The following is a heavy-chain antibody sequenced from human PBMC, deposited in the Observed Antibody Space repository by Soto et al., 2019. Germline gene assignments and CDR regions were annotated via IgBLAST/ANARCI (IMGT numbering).Heavy chain of an antibody. CDR3: ASMGRYCSGGSCYSGTCFDP. J-gene: IGHJ5*02. CDR1: GGTFSSYA. V-gene: IGHV1-69*12. D-gene: IGHD2-15*01. Sequence: QVQLVQSGAEVKKPGSSVKVSCKASGGTFSSYAISWVRQAPGQGLEWMGGIIPIFGTANYAQKFQGRVTITADESTSTAYMELSSLRSEDTAVYYCASMGRYCSGGSCYSGTCFDPWGQGTLVTVSS. CDR2: IIPIFGTA.